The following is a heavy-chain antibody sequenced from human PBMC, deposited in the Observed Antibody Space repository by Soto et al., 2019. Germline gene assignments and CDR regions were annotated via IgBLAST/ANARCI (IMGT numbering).Heavy chain of an antibody. CDR2: IYHSGST. J-gene: IGHJ4*02. D-gene: IGHD3-10*01. Sequence: SEPLSPTCAVFGGSISDSNWRRWVSQPPGKGLEWIGEIYHSGSTNYNPSLKSRVTISVDKSKNQFSLKLSSVTAADTAVYYCAGMGYHYGSGSYPLDYWGQGTLVTVSS. V-gene: IGHV4-4*02. CDR1: GGSISDSNW. CDR3: AGMGYHYGSGSYPLDY.